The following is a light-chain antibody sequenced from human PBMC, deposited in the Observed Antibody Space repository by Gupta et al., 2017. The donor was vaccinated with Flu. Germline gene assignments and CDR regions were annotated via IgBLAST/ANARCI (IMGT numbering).Light chain of an antibody. CDR1: SSNIGGYD. CDR3: AVWDTSLTGGV. CDR2: DND. J-gene: IGLJ2*01. V-gene: IGLV1-51*01. Sequence: QSVLTQPPSVSAAPGQKVTISCSGSSSNIGGYDVSWYHQLPGTAPKLLIYDNDKRPSVIPDRFSGSRSGTSATLGITGLHTGDEADDDCAVWDTSLTGGVFGGGTKLTV.